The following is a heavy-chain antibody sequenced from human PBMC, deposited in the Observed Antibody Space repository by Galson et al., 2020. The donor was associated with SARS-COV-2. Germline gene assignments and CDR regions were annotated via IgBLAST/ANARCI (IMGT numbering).Heavy chain of an antibody. CDR1: GFPFSSYA. CDR2: ISYDGSNK. J-gene: IGHJ4*02. D-gene: IGHD2-15*01. CDR3: ARDGPDIVVVVAAVFDY. V-gene: IGHV3-30*01. Sequence: GGSLRLSCAASGFPFSSYAMHWVRQAPGKGLEWEAVISYDGSNKYYADSAKGRFTISRDNSKNTLYLQMNSLRAEDTAVYYCARDGPDIVVVVAAVFDYWGQGTLVTVSS.